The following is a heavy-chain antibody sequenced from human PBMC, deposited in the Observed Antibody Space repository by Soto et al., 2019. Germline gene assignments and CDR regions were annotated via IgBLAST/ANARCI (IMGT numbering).Heavy chain of an antibody. D-gene: IGHD6-6*01. V-gene: IGHV3-21*01. CDR3: ASLFASTFSPRPFDY. CDR1: GLMFTRST. CDR2: ITSANDYI. J-gene: IGHJ4*02. Sequence: GALRVSCVASGLMFTRSTMNWVRQAPGKGLDWVSSITSANDYIFYADSVKGRFTISRDNAKNTLYLQMNSLSAQDTAVYYCASLFASTFSPRPFDYWRQRTQFTVSS.